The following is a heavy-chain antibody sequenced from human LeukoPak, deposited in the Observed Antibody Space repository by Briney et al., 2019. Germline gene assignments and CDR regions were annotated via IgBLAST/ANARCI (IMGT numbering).Heavy chain of an antibody. CDR3: ARGPPVVPAAIGEWIFDY. D-gene: IGHD2-2*01. CDR1: GGTFSSYA. CDR2: IIPIFGTA. Sequence: SVKVSCKASGGTFSSYAISWVRQAPGQGLEWMGGIIPIFGTANYAQKFQGRVTITADESTSTAYMELSSLRSEDTAVYYCARGPPVVPAAIGEWIFDYWGQGTLVTVSS. J-gene: IGHJ4*02. V-gene: IGHV1-69*01.